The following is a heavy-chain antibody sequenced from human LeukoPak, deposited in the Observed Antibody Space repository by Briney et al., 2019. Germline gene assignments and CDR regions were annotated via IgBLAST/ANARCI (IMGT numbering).Heavy chain of an antibody. CDR1: GFTFSSYG. CDR3: ARGLCGGDCYDY. Sequence: PGGSLRLSCAASGFTFSSYGMHWVRQAPGKGLEWVAFIRYDGSNKYYADSVKGRSTISRDNSKNTLYLQMNSLRAEDTAVHYCARGLCGGDCYDYWGQGTLVTVSS. D-gene: IGHD2-21*01. CDR2: IRYDGSNK. J-gene: IGHJ4*02. V-gene: IGHV3-30*02.